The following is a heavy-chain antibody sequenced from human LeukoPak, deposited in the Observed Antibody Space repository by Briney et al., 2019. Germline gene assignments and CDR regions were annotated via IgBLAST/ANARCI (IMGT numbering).Heavy chain of an antibody. D-gene: IGHD6-13*01. CDR2: IYTSGST. V-gene: IGHV4-61*02. Sequence: SQTLSLTCTVSGRSISSGSCYWSWIRQPAGKGLEWIGRIYTSGSTNYNPSLKSRVTISVDTSKNQFSLKLSAVTAADTAVYYCARLDSSSWSPPYYYYGMDVWGEGTTVTVSS. J-gene: IGHJ6*04. CDR3: ARLDSSSWSPPYYYYGMDV. CDR1: GRSISSGSCY.